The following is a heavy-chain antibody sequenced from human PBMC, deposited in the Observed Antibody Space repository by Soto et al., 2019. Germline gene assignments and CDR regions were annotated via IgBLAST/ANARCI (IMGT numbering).Heavy chain of an antibody. CDR1: GFSFSNHG. CDR2: ISYDGNVK. Sequence: PVGSLRLSCAASGFSFSNHGMQWVRQAPGKGLEWVAVISYDGNVKYYTDSVKGRFTISRGNSQSTLFLQMDSLRPEDAAVYYCAKDLKVSGGFHGSLNYYYGMDVWGQGTTVTVSS. J-gene: IGHJ6*02. V-gene: IGHV3-30*18. CDR3: AKDLKVSGGFHGSLNYYYGMDV. D-gene: IGHD3-10*01.